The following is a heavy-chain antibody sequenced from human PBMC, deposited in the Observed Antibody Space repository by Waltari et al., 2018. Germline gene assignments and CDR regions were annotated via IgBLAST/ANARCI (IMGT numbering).Heavy chain of an antibody. CDR2: IYTSGST. Sequence: QVQLQESGPGLVKPSQTLSLTCTVSGGSISSGSYYWSWIRQPAGKGLEWIGRIYTSGSTYYNPSLKSRVTISVDTSKNQFSLKLSSVTAADTAVYYCARDEIAAAGMDYWGQGTLVTVSS. CDR3: ARDEIAAAGMDY. D-gene: IGHD6-13*01. V-gene: IGHV4-61*02. CDR1: GGSISSGSYY. J-gene: IGHJ4*02.